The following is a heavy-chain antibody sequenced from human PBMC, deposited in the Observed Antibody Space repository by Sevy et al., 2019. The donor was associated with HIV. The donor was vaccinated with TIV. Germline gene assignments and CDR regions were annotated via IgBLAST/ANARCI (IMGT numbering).Heavy chain of an antibody. Sequence: GGSLRLSCAASGFTFDDYAMHWVRQAPGKGLEWVSGISWNSGSIGYADSVKGRFTISRDNAKNSLYLQMNSLRAEDTALYYCANSRMDYWGQGTLVTVSS. CDR2: ISWNSGSI. CDR3: ANSRMDY. CDR1: GFTFDDYA. V-gene: IGHV3-9*01. J-gene: IGHJ4*02.